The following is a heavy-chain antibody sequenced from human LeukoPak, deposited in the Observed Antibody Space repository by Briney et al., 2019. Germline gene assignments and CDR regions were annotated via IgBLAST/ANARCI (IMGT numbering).Heavy chain of an antibody. CDR2: ISNTGTDR. J-gene: IGHJ4*02. CDR3: ARGHWGLDY. CDR1: GFTFSDNY. V-gene: IGHV3-11*01. Sequence: GGPLRLSCAVSGFTFSDNYMTWIRQAPGKGLEWVSYISNTGTDRNYADSVKGRFTISMDNTKTSLYLQMNSLRVEDTAVYYCARGHWGLDYWGQGALVTVSS. D-gene: IGHD7-27*01.